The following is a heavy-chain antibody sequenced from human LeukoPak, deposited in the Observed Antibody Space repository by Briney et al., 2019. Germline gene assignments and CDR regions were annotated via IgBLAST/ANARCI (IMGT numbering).Heavy chain of an antibody. CDR2: IKEDESEK. J-gene: IGHJ4*02. Sequence: GGSLRLSCAASGFTFSNYWMSWVRQAPGNGPEWVANIKEDESEKNYVDSVRGRFTISRDSAKNSLYLQMNSLRAEDTAVYYCARVTSGSSYRPFDYWGQGTLVTVSS. D-gene: IGHD3-10*01. CDR1: GFTFSNYW. CDR3: ARVTSGSSYRPFDY. V-gene: IGHV3-7*01.